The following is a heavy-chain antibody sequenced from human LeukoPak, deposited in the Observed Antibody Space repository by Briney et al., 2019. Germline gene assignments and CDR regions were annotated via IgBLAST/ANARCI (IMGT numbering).Heavy chain of an antibody. CDR2: IYYSGSA. CDR1: GVSISNSGYY. V-gene: IGHV4-39*01. D-gene: IGHD3-9*01. CDR3: ARHLVGHYDILTGYRPPSWFDP. J-gene: IGHJ5*02. Sequence: PSETLSLTCSVSGVSISNSGYYWGWIRQPPGKGLEWIGSIYYSGSAYYNPSLKSRVTISVDTSKNQFSLKLSSVTAADTAVYYCARHLVGHYDILTGYRPPSWFDPWGQGTLVTVSS.